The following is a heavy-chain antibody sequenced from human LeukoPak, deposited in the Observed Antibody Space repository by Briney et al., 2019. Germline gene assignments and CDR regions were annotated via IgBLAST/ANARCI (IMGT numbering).Heavy chain of an antibody. Sequence: SETLSLTCTVSGASISIITYYWAWIRQSPGKGLEWIACINYGGSTYHNPSLKSRVTISVDTSKNEFSLKLSSLTAADTAVYYCAKNDRARPADHWGQGILVTVSS. CDR2: INYGGST. CDR1: GASISIITYY. CDR3: AKNDRARPADH. D-gene: IGHD3-10*02. V-gene: IGHV4-39*01. J-gene: IGHJ4*02.